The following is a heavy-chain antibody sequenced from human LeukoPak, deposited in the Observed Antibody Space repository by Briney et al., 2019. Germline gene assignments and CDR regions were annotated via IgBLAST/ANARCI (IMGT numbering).Heavy chain of an antibody. CDR3: ARGPVGSYYYDSSGESHFDY. V-gene: IGHV3-30*03. J-gene: IGHJ4*02. CDR1: GFTFSSYG. D-gene: IGHD3-22*01. Sequence: GGSLRLSCAASGFTFSSYGMHWVRQAPGKGLEWVAVISYDGSNKYYADSVKGRFTISRDNSKNTLYLQMNSLRAEDTAVYYCARGPVGSYYYDSSGESHFDYWGQGTLVTVSS. CDR2: ISYDGSNK.